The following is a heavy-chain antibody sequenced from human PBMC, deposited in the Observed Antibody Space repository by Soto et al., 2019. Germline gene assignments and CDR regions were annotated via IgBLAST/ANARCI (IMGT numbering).Heavy chain of an antibody. V-gene: IGHV1-3*01. CDR2: INAGNGNT. D-gene: IGHD6-13*01. CDR1: GYTFTSYA. J-gene: IGHJ3*02. CDR3: AFGAATGTSAFDI. Sequence: AASVKVSCKASGYTFTSYAMHWVRQAPGQRLEWMGWINAGNGNTKYSQKFQGRVTITRDTSASTAYMELSSLGSEDTAVYYCAFGAATGTSAFDIWGQGTMVTVSS.